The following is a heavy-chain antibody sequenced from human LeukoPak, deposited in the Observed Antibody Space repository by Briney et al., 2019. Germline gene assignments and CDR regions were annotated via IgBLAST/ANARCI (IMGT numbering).Heavy chain of an antibody. CDR1: EYTFTDYY. V-gene: IGHV1-2*02. Sequence: ASVKVSCKASEYTFTDYYMHWVRQAPGQGLEWVRWINSNSGGTNYAQKFQGRVTMTRDTSISAAYMELSRLTSDDAAVYYCARSDASGWKDFWGQGTLVTVSS. CDR3: ARSDASGWKDF. J-gene: IGHJ4*02. CDR2: INSNSGGT. D-gene: IGHD6-19*01.